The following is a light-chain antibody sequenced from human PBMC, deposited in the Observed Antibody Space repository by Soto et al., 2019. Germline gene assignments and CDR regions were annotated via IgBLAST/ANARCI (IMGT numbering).Light chain of an antibody. CDR2: EIN. J-gene: IGLJ1*01. CDR3: CSYGGRSTYV. CDR1: SSDVGAYDY. V-gene: IGLV2-8*01. Sequence: QSALTQPPSASGSPGQSVTISCTGTSSDVGAYDYVSWYQQHPGKAPKLMIYEINKRPSGVPDRFSGSKSGNTASLTISGLQADDEADYYCCSYGGRSTYVFGTGTKVTV.